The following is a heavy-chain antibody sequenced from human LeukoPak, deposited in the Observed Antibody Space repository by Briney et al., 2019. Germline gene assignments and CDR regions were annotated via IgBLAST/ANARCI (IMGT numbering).Heavy chain of an antibody. Sequence: SETLSLTCTVSGGSINSGGYFWSWIRQHPERGLEWIGYIYYSGSAYYNPSLKSRVTMSVDTSKNQFSLKLSSVTAADTAVYYCARVPQQLVRPQGWFDPWGQGTLVTVSS. V-gene: IGHV4-31*03. CDR2: IYYSGSA. CDR3: ARVPQQLVRPQGWFDP. D-gene: IGHD6-13*01. J-gene: IGHJ5*02. CDR1: GGSINSGGYF.